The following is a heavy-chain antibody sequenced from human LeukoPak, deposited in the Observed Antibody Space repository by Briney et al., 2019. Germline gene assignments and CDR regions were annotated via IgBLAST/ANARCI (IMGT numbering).Heavy chain of an antibody. Sequence: GASVKVSCKASGYTFTGHYMHWVRQGPGQGLEWMGWINPNSGGTNYAQKFQGRVTMTRDTSISTAYMELSRLRSDDTAVYYCAKDRARVGTMVDAFDMWGQGTMVTVSS. CDR1: GYTFTGHY. D-gene: IGHD1-1*01. J-gene: IGHJ3*02. V-gene: IGHV1-2*02. CDR2: INPNSGGT. CDR3: AKDRARVGTMVDAFDM.